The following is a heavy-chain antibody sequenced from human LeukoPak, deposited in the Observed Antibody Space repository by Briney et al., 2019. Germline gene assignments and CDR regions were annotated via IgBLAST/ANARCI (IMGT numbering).Heavy chain of an antibody. J-gene: IGHJ5*02. CDR3: ARDLGQYYDTSDNWFDP. CDR1: GFTFSNYW. D-gene: IGHD3-22*01. CDR2: INSDGINT. Sequence: GGSLRLSCAASGFTFSNYWMHWVRQDPGKGLVWVSRINSDGINTSYADSVKGRFTISRDNAKSTLNLQMNSLRAEDTAVYYCARDLGQYYDTSDNWFDPWGQGTLVTVSS. V-gene: IGHV3-74*01.